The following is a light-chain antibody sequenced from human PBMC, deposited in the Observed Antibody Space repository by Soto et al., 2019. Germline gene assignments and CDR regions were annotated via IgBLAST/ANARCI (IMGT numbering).Light chain of an antibody. V-gene: IGKV1-5*01. J-gene: IGKJ1*01. Sequence: DIQMTQSPSTLSASVGDRVTITFRASQRISNWLAWYQQKLGKAPKLLIYDASSLESGVPSRFSGSGSGTEFTLTISSLQPDDFATYYCQQYTPDSPWTFGQGTKVDI. CDR2: DAS. CDR1: QRISNW. CDR3: QQYTPDSPWT.